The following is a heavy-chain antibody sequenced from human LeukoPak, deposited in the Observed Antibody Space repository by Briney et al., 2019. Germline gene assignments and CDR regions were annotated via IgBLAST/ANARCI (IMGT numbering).Heavy chain of an antibody. Sequence: SETLSLTCAVYGGSFSGYYWSWIRQPPGKGLEWIGEINHSGSTNYNPSLKSRVTISVDTSKNQFSLKMSSVTAADTAVYYCARDYYYDSSGYYYTPHYYGMDVWGQGTTVTVSS. CDR3: ARDYYYDSSGYYYTPHYYGMDV. D-gene: IGHD3-22*01. J-gene: IGHJ6*02. CDR1: GGSFSGYY. CDR2: INHSGST. V-gene: IGHV4-34*01.